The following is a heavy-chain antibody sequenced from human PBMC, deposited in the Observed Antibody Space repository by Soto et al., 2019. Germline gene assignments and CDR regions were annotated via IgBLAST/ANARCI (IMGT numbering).Heavy chain of an antibody. CDR3: ARGGDWQFAS. V-gene: IGHV4-4*02. Sequence: QVQLQESGPRLVKPSGTLSLTCAVSGGSIGSDKWWSWVRQSPGKGLEWIGEIHHRKGTNYKPSLKSRITRSVDKSRNQFSLTVTAGTAADTAIYFCARGGDWQFASWGQGILVIVS. CDR1: GGSIGSDKW. J-gene: IGHJ4*02. CDR2: IHHRKGT. D-gene: IGHD3-10*01.